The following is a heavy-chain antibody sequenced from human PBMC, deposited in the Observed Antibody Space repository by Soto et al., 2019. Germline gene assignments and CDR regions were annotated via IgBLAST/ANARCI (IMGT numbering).Heavy chain of an antibody. CDR1: GFTFSSYW. V-gene: IGHV3-74*01. CDR3: ERVGGGWYHFDS. J-gene: IGHJ4*02. D-gene: IGHD6-19*01. Sequence: EAQLVESGGGLVQPGGSLRLSCAASGFTFSSYWMHWVRQAPGKGLVWVSRIKTDGSITSYADSVQGRFTISRDNAKTPLYRKMNSRGPGDRVVYYCERVGGGWYHFDSWAQGPLVPVSS. CDR2: IKTDGSIT.